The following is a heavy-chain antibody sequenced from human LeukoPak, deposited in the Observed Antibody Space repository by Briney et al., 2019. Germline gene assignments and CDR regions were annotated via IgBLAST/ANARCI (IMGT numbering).Heavy chain of an antibody. V-gene: IGHV3-11*01. CDR2: ISSSGSTI. J-gene: IGHJ4*02. CDR3: ARDSYYYGSGSYYTGFYYFDY. CDR1: GFTFSDYY. Sequence: GGSLRLSCAASGFTFSDYYKSWIRQAPGQGLEWVSYISSSGSTIYYADSVKGRFTISRDNAKNSLYLQMNSLRAEDTAVYYCARDSYYYGSGSYYTGFYYFDYWGQGTLVTVSS. D-gene: IGHD3-10*01.